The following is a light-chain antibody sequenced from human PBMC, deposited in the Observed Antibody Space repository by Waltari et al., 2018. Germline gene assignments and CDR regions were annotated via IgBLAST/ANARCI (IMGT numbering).Light chain of an antibody. CDR1: QSVDSY. CDR3: HQRSNWPIT. Sequence: EIVLTQSPATLSLSPGERATLSCRASQSVDSYLLGYQQKPGQTPRLLIYGTSNRATGIPARFSGSGSGTDFTLTIDSLESEDFAVYYCHQRSNWPITFGQGTRLEIK. CDR2: GTS. V-gene: IGKV3-11*01. J-gene: IGKJ5*01.